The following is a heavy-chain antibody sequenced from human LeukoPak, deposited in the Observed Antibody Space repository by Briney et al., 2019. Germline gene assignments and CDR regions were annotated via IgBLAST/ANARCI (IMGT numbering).Heavy chain of an antibody. V-gene: IGHV3-23*01. CDR1: GFTFSSYA. CDR2: IGSGGDT. J-gene: IGHJ4*02. CDR3: AKYYAARSRSFDF. D-gene: IGHD3-10*01. Sequence: GGSLRLSCAASGFTFSSYAMTWVRQAPGKGLEWVSVIGSGGDTYYADSVKGRFTISRDNSKNTLYLQMNSLRAEDTAVYYCAKYYAARSRSFDFWGQGTLVTVSS.